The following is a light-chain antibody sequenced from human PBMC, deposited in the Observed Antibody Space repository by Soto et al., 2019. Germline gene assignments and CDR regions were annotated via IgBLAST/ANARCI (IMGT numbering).Light chain of an antibody. CDR3: MQSLQTRT. CDR1: QSLLHSNGYNY. CDR2: LGS. Sequence: IVMTQTPLSLTVTPGEPASISCRSSQSLLHSNGYNYLDWYVQKPGQSPQLLIYLGSNRASGVPDRFSGSGSGTDFTLKISRVEAEDVGVYYCMQSLQTRTFGGGTKVEIK. V-gene: IGKV2-28*01. J-gene: IGKJ4*01.